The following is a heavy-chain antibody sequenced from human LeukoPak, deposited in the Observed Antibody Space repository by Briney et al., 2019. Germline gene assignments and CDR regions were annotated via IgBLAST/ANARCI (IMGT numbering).Heavy chain of an antibody. CDR2: INHSGST. CDR3: ARSGWLPLDY. CDR1: GGSFSGYY. Sequence: KPSETLSLTCVVYGGSFSGYYWSWIRQPPEKGLEWIGEINHSGSTNYNPSLKSRVTISLDTSKNQFSLKLSSVTAADTAVYYCARSGWLPLDYWGQGTLVTVSS. J-gene: IGHJ4*02. D-gene: IGHD5-24*01. V-gene: IGHV4-34*01.